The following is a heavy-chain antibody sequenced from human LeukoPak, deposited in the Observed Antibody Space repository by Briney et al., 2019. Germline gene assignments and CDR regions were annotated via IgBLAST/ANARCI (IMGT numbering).Heavy chain of an antibody. V-gene: IGHV3-33*01. Sequence: PGGSLRLSCAASGFTFSSYGMHWVRQAPGKGLEWVAVIWYDGSNKYYADSVKGRFTISRDNSKNTLYLQMNSLRAEDTAVYYCARDHVVAGYGMDVWGQGTTVTVSS. J-gene: IGHJ6*02. CDR1: GFTFSSYG. CDR2: IWYDGSNK. CDR3: ARDHVVAGYGMDV. D-gene: IGHD2-15*01.